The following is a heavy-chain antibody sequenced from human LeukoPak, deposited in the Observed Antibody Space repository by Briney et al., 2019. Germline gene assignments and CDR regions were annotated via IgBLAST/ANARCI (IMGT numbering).Heavy chain of an antibody. CDR3: ARLGGYDCLTVDY. J-gene: IGHJ4*02. Sequence: SETLSLTCAVSGYSISSGYYWGWIRQPPGKGLEWIGSIYHSGSTYYSPSLKSRVTISVDTSKNQFSLKLSSVTAADTAVYHCARLGGYDCLTVDYWGQGTLVTVSS. CDR1: GYSISSGYY. D-gene: IGHD5-12*01. V-gene: IGHV4-38-2*01. CDR2: IYHSGST.